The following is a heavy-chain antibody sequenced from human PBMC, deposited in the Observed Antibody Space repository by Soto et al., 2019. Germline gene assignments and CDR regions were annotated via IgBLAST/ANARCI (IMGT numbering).Heavy chain of an antibody. CDR2: ISGGASDK. Sequence: EVQLVESGGGLVQPGGSLRLSCEASGFMFSPYWMSWVRQDPGKGLEWVVTISGGASDKFYVDSVKGRFTISRDDAKNSVYLQLNSLRDEDTAVYYCVREDWHRFDSWGQGTLVTVSS. D-gene: IGHD2-21*01. J-gene: IGHJ4*02. CDR1: GFMFSPYW. V-gene: IGHV3-7*01. CDR3: VREDWHRFDS.